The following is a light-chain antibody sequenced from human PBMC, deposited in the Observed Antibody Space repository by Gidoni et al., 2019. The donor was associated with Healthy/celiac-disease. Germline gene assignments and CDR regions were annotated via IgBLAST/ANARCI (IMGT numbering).Light chain of an antibody. CDR3: QQSYSTPPWT. Sequence: DIQMTQSPSSLSASVGSRVTITCRASQSISSYLNWYQQKPGKAPKLLIYAASSLQSGDPSRFSGSGSGTDFTLTISSLQPEDFATYYCQQSYSTPPWTFGQGTKVEIK. CDR2: AAS. CDR1: QSISSY. J-gene: IGKJ1*01. V-gene: IGKV1-39*01.